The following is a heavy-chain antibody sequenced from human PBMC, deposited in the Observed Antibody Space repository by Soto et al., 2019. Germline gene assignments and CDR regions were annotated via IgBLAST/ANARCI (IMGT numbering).Heavy chain of an antibody. CDR1: GFIFDDYG. CDR3: ARGPHYYDSSGYYYFFDF. J-gene: IGHJ4*02. D-gene: IGHD3-22*01. V-gene: IGHV3-20*04. CDR2: INWSGGGT. Sequence: GGSLRLSCAASGFIFDDYGMSWVRQAPGKGLEWVSGINWSGGGTGYADSVKGRFTISRDSAKNSLYLQMNSLRAEDTALYYCARGPHYYDSSGYYYFFDFWGQGTLVTVSS.